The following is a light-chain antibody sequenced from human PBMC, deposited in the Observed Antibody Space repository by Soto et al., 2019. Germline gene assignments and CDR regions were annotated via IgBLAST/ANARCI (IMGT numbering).Light chain of an antibody. Sequence: QSALTQPASVSGSPGQSITISCTGTSSDVAYYNYVSWYQQHPGKAPKLMIYDVTYRPSGVSNRFSGSKSGNTASLTISGLQAEDDADHYCCSYTSASTYVFGTGTKLTVL. J-gene: IGLJ1*01. CDR1: SSDVAYYNY. CDR3: CSYTSASTYV. V-gene: IGLV2-14*01. CDR2: DVT.